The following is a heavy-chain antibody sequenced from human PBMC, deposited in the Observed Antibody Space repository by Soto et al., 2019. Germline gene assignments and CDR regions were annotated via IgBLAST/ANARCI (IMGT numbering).Heavy chain of an antibody. V-gene: IGHV3-23*01. CDR2: LSASGATT. CDR3: ARDSYGFWSGYYTFRGTHYGMDV. Sequence: YARSCILQKTGKGLKWVSALSASGATTYHADSVKGRFTISRDNSENTLYLQMNSLRAEDTAVYYCARDSYGFWSGYYTFRGTHYGMDVWGQGTTVTGSS. J-gene: IGHJ6*01. D-gene: IGHD3-3*01. CDR1: YA.